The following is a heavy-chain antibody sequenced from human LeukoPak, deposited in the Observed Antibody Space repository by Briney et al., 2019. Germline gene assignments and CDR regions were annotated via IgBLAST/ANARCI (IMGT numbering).Heavy chain of an antibody. Sequence: GESLKISCKGSGYSFTTYWIGWVRQMPGKGLEWMGIIYPGDSDARYSPSFQGQVTISVDKSISTAYLQWSSLKASDTAMYYCARQEYCSGASCYTWFDPWGQGTLVTVSS. CDR1: GYSFTTYW. V-gene: IGHV5-51*01. CDR2: IYPGDSDA. D-gene: IGHD2-15*01. CDR3: ARQEYCSGASCYTWFDP. J-gene: IGHJ5*02.